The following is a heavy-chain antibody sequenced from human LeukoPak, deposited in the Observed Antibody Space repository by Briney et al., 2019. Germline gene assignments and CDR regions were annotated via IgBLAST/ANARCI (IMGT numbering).Heavy chain of an antibody. CDR1: GYTFTSYD. CDR3: ARGDGSNNYWAFDY. Sequence: GASVKVSCKASGYTFTSYDINWVRQATGQGLEWMGWMNPDSGNTGYAQKFQGRVTMTRNTSISTAYMELSSLRSEDTAVYYCARGDGSNNYWAFDYWGQGTLVTVSS. D-gene: IGHD3-10*01. CDR2: MNPDSGNT. J-gene: IGHJ4*02. V-gene: IGHV1-8*02.